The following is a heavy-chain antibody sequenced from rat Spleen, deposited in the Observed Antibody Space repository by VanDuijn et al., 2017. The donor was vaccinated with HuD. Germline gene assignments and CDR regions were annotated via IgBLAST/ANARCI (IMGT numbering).Heavy chain of an antibody. CDR2: ISYDGRRI. Sequence: EVQLVESDGGLVQPGRSLKLSCAASGFTFSAYYMAWVRQAPTKGLEWVATISYDGRRIYYRDSVKGRFTISRDNAKSSLYLQMDSLRSEDTASYYCARHGYTRYYFDYWGQGVMVTVSS. V-gene: IGHV5-29*01. D-gene: IGHD1-9*01. CDR3: ARHGYTRYYFDY. J-gene: IGHJ2*01. CDR1: GFTFSAYY.